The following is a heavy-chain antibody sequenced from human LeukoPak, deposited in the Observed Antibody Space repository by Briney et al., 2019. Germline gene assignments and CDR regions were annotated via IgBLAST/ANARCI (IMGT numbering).Heavy chain of an antibody. V-gene: IGHV3-23*01. CDR2: ISGSGGST. CDR1: GFTFSSYA. D-gene: IGHD4-23*01. J-gene: IGHJ4*02. CDR3: AKQKRQGVVTSEFYY. Sequence: PGGSLRLSCAASGFTFSSYAMSWVRQAPGKRLEWVSAISGSGGSTYYADSVKGRFTISRDNSKNTLYLQMNSLRAEDTAVYYCAKQKRQGVVTSEFYYWGQGTLVTVSS.